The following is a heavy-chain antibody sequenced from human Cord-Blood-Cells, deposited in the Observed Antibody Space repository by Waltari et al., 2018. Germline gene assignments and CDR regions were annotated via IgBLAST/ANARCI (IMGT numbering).Heavy chain of an antibody. J-gene: IGHJ4*02. Sequence: EVQLVESGGGLVKPGGSLRLFCAASGFTFSNAWMSWVRQDRGKGLEWVGRIKSKTDGGTTDYAAPVKCRFTISRDDSKNTLYLQMNSLKTEDTAVYYCTTDVGGYYYDSSGYYFDYWGQGTLVTVSS. D-gene: IGHD3-22*01. V-gene: IGHV3-15*01. CDR2: IKSKTDGGTT. CDR3: TTDVGGYYYDSSGYYFDY. CDR1: GFTFSNAW.